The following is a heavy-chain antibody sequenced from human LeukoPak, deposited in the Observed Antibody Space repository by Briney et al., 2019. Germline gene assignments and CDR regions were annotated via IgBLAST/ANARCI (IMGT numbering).Heavy chain of an antibody. D-gene: IGHD6-13*01. Sequence: GGSLRLSCAASGFTFDDYAMHWVRQAPGKGLEWVSGISWNSGSIGYADSVKGRFTISRDNAKNSLYLQMNSLRAEDTALYYCAKDGVAAAVALWYFDLWGRGTLVTVSS. CDR1: GFTFDDYA. J-gene: IGHJ2*01. CDR3: AKDGVAAAVALWYFDL. V-gene: IGHV3-9*01. CDR2: ISWNSGSI.